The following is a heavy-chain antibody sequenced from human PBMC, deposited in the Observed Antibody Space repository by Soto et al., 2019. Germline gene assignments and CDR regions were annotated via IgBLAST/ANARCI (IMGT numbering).Heavy chain of an antibody. D-gene: IGHD2-2*01. CDR2: IYHTGST. CDR3: AAGRSEVVPGAMDT. J-gene: IGHJ5*02. Sequence: SETLSLTCTVSGDSFSNYYCNWVRKSAGKGLEWIGRIYHTGSTTYTPSLKSRLTMSVDTSKNQFSLRLTSMTAADTAVYYCAAGRSEVVPGAMDTWGQGTLVAVSS. V-gene: IGHV4-4*07. CDR1: GDSFSNYY.